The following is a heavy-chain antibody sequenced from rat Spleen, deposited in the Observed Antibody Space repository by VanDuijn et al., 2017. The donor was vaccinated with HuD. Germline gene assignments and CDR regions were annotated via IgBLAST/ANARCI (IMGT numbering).Heavy chain of an antibody. CDR1: GFTFSDYN. V-gene: IGHV5-7*01. Sequence: EVQLVESGGGLVQPGRSLKLSCVASGFTFSDYNMAWVRQAPKKGLEWVATLSYDGSSTYYRDSVKGRFTLSRDNAKSTLYLKMDSLRSEDTATYYCARLGIWVTTTPCDYGGQGVMVTVSS. CDR3: ARLGIWVTTTPCDY. J-gene: IGHJ2*01. CDR2: LSYDGSST. D-gene: IGHD1-10*01.